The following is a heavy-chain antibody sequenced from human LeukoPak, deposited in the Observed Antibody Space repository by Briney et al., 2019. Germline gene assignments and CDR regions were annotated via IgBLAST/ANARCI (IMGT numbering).Heavy chain of an antibody. CDR1: GYTVTELS. CDR3: ARSIQRRYYYGSGSYIPVEYYFDY. D-gene: IGHD3-10*01. V-gene: IGHV1-24*01. CDR2: FHPEDGET. Sequence: ASVKVSCKVSGYTVTELSMHWVRQSPGKGLEWMGGFHPEDGETIYAQKFQGRVTMTEDTSTDTAYMELSSLRSEDTAVYYCARSIQRRYYYGSGSYIPVEYYFDYWGQGTLVTVSS. J-gene: IGHJ4*02.